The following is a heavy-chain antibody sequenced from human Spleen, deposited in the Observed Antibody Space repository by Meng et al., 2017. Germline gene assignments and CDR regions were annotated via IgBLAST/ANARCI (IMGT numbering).Heavy chain of an antibody. J-gene: IGHJ4*02. D-gene: IGHD1-1*01. CDR2: IKQDGSDK. CDR3: ARDGNGGFDY. V-gene: IGHV3-7*01. CDR1: EFTFFSYA. Sequence: GESLKISCAASEFTFFSYAMSWVRQAPGKGLEWVANIKQDGSDKYYVDSVKGRFTISRDNAKNSLFLRMNSLRVEDTAVYYCARDGNGGFDYWGQGTLVTVSS.